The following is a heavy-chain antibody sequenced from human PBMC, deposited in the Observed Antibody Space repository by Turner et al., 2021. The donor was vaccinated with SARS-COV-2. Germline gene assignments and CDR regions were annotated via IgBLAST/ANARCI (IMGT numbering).Heavy chain of an antibody. CDR3: AKEGTFGVITGIDY. CDR1: GFTFSSYG. Sequence: QVQLLESGGGVVQPGRSLRLSCAASGFTFSSYGMHWVRQAPGKGLEWVAVITYDGSNKYYADSVKGRFTISRDNSKNTLYLQMNSLRAEDTAVYYCAKEGTFGVITGIDYWGQGTLVTVSS. V-gene: IGHV3-30*18. CDR2: ITYDGSNK. D-gene: IGHD1-20*01. J-gene: IGHJ4*02.